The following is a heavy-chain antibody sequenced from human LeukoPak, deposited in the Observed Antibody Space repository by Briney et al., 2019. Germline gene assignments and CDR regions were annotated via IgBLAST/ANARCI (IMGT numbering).Heavy chain of an antibody. J-gene: IGHJ3*02. V-gene: IGHV3-23*01. CDR3: ASADCSSTSCYRAFHI. CDR1: GFTFGSYA. Sequence: GGSLRLSCEASGFTFGSYAMSWVRQAPGQGPEWVSVISGSGVTTYYADAVRGRFTISRDNSKNTLYLQMNSLRAEDTAVYYCASADCSSTSCYRAFHIWGRGTRVTVSS. CDR2: ISGSGVTT. D-gene: IGHD2-2*01.